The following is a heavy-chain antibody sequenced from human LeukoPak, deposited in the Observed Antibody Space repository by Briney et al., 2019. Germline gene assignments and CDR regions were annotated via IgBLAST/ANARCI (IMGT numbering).Heavy chain of an antibody. Sequence: PGGSLRLSCAASGFTVSSNYMSWVRQAPGKGLEWVSVIYSGGSTYYADSVKGRFTISRDNSKNTLHLQMNSLRAEDTAVYYCARAGYPGAYYFDYWGQGTLVTVSS. CDR1: GFTVSSNY. V-gene: IGHV3-53*01. CDR3: ARAGYPGAYYFDY. CDR2: IYSGGST. J-gene: IGHJ4*02. D-gene: IGHD5-18*01.